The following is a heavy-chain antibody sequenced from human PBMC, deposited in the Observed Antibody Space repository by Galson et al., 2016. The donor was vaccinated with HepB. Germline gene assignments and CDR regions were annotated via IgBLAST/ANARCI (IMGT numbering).Heavy chain of an antibody. CDR1: GGSISSYY. CDR2: IYHSGTT. D-gene: IGHD6-19*01. CDR3: ARGRGGSGSPFEH. J-gene: IGHJ4*02. Sequence: LSLTCTVPGGSISSYYWSWIRQPPGKGLEWIAYIYHSGTTNYNPSLKSRVTISVDTFKNQFSLKMNSVTAADTAVYYCARGRGGSGSPFEHWGQGTLVPVSS. V-gene: IGHV4-59*01.